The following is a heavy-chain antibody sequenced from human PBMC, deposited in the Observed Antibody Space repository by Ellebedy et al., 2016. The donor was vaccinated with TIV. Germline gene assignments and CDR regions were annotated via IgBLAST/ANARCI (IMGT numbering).Heavy chain of an antibody. J-gene: IGHJ4*02. CDR3: ARGYSSGWYGY. D-gene: IGHD6-19*01. Sequence: GSLRLXXAVYGGSFSGYYWSWIRQPPGKGLEWIGEINHSGSTNYNPSLKSRVTISVDTSKNQFSLKLSSVTAADTAVYYCARGYSSGWYGYWGQGTLVTVSS. V-gene: IGHV4-34*01. CDR2: INHSGST. CDR1: GGSFSGYY.